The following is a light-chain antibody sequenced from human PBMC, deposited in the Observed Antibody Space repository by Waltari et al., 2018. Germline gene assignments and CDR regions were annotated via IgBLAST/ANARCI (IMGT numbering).Light chain of an antibody. Sequence: SYVLTQPPSVSVAPEQTASITCGGNNIGRRMVHWYQQKPGQAPVLVVYADRDRPSGIPERFSGSNSGNTATLTISRVEAGDEADYYCQVWDSSSDLEIFGGGTKLTVL. J-gene: IGLJ2*01. CDR3: QVWDSSSDLEI. V-gene: IGLV3-21*02. CDR2: ADR. CDR1: NIGRRM.